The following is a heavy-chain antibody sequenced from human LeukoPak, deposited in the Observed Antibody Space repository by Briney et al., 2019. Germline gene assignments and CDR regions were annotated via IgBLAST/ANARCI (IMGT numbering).Heavy chain of an antibody. CDR1: GFTFSSYA. Sequence: GRSLRLSCAASGFTFSSYAMHWVRQAPGKGLEWVAFIRYDGSNKDYTDSVKGRFTISRDNAKNTLYLQMNSLRAEDTAVYYCAGSYGGNSAFDYWGQGTLVTVSS. V-gene: IGHV3-30*02. D-gene: IGHD4-23*01. J-gene: IGHJ4*02. CDR3: AGSYGGNSAFDY. CDR2: IRYDGSNK.